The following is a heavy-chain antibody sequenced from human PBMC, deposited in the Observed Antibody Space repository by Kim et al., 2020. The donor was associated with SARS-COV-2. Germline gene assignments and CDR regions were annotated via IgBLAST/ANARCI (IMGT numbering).Heavy chain of an antibody. V-gene: IGHV4-38-2*02. J-gene: IGHJ5*02. CDR1: GYSISSGYY. D-gene: IGHD6-13*01. Sequence: SETLSLTCTVSGYSISSGYYWGWIRQPPGKGLEWIGSIYHSGSTYYNPSLKSRVTISVDTSKNQFSLKLSSVTAADTAVYYCARDLKTGSSRTEPENNWFDPWGQGTLVTVSS. CDR2: IYHSGST. CDR3: ARDLKTGSSRTEPENNWFDP.